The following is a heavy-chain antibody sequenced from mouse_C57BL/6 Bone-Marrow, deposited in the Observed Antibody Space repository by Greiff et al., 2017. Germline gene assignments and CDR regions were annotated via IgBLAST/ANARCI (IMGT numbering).Heavy chain of an antibody. V-gene: IGHV1-54*01. J-gene: IGHJ2*01. CDR3: ARDGYY. CDR2: INPGSGGT. CDR1: GYAFTNYL. D-gene: IGHD2-3*01. Sequence: VQLVESGAELVRPGTSVKVSCKASGYAFTNYLIEWVKQRPGQGLEWIGVINPGSGGTNYNEKFKGKATLTADKSSSTAYMQLSSLTSEDSAVYFCARDGYYWGQGTTLTVSS.